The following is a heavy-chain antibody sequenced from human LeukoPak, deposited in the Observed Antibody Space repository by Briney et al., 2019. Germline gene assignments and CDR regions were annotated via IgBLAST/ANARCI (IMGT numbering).Heavy chain of an antibody. J-gene: IGHJ4*02. D-gene: IGHD6-6*01. CDR2: IYYSGST. Sequence: PSETLSLTCTVSGGSISSSTYYWGWIRQPPGKGLEWIGSIYYSGSTYYNPSLKSRVTISVDTSKNQFSLKLSSVTAADTAVYYCARLPGAARPFDYWGQGTLVTASS. CDR1: GGSISSSTYY. CDR3: ARLPGAARPFDY. V-gene: IGHV4-39*01.